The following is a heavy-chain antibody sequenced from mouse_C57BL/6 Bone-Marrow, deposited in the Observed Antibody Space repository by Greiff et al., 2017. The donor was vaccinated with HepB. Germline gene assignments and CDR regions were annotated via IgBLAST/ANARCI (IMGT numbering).Heavy chain of an antibody. D-gene: IGHD1-1*01. J-gene: IGHJ2*01. CDR1: GYTFTDYY. Sequence: VQLKESGPVLVKPGASVKMSCKASGYTFTDYYMNWVKQSHGKSLEWIGVINPYNGGTSYNQKFKGKATLTVDKSSSTAYMELNSLTSEDSAVYYCARFAYGSPVDYWGQGTTLTVSS. V-gene: IGHV1-19*01. CDR2: INPYNGGT. CDR3: ARFAYGSPVDY.